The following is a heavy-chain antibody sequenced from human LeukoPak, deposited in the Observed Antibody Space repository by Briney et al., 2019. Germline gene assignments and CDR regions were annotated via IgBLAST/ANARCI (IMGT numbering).Heavy chain of an antibody. CDR3: ATRYSTSTSCSLDDFDS. Sequence: GASVKVSCRASGYTFTGYYMHWVRQAPGQGLEWMGWINTNSGSTNYSQKFLSRVTMTSDTSISTAYMLLSKRRSDDTAVYYCATRYSTSTSCSLDDFDSWGQGAMVTASS. CDR2: INTNSGST. CDR1: GYTFTGYY. D-gene: IGHD2-2*01. J-gene: IGHJ3*02. V-gene: IGHV1-2*02.